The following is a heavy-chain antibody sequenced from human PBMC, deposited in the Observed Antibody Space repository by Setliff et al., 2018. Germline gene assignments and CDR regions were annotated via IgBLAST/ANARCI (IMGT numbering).Heavy chain of an antibody. J-gene: IGHJ5*02. CDR1: GFTFSTYW. Sequence: GGSLRLSCAASGFTFSTYWMSWVRQTPGKGLEWVANIKQDGSDIKYVDSVKGRFTISRDNAKNSLYLQMNNLRAEDTAVFYCVPGRGSWGQGALVTVSS. CDR3: VPGRGS. CDR2: IKQDGSDI. D-gene: IGHD6-25*01. V-gene: IGHV3-7*01.